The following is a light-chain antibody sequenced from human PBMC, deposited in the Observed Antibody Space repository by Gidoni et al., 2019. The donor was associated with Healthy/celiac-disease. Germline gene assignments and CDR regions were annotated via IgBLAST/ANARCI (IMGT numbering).Light chain of an antibody. V-gene: IGKV1-9*01. CDR3: QQLNSYPRT. Sequence: DIQLNQSPSFLSASVGDRVTITCRASQGISSYLAWYQQKPGKAPKLLIYAASTLQSGVPSRFSGSGSGTEFTLTSSSLQPEDFATYYCQQLNSYPRTFGQGTKVEIK. J-gene: IGKJ1*01. CDR1: QGISSY. CDR2: AAS.